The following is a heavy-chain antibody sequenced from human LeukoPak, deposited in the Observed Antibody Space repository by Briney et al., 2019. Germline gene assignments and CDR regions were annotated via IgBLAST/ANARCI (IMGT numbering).Heavy chain of an antibody. CDR3: AKRGYRGYYYGMDV. D-gene: IGHD5-12*01. J-gene: IGHJ6*04. Sequence: GSLRLSCAASGFTLSSYAMSWVRQAPGKGLEWVSAISGSGGSTYYADSVKGRFTISRDNSKNTLYLQMNSLRAEDTAVYYCAKRGYRGYYYGMDVWGKGTTVTVSS. CDR2: ISGSGGST. V-gene: IGHV3-23*01. CDR1: GFTLSSYA.